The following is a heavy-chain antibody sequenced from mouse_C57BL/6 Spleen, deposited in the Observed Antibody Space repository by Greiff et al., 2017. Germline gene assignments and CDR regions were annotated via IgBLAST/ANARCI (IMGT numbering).Heavy chain of an antibody. V-gene: IGHV1-72*01. J-gene: IGHJ1*03. Sequence: VKLQQPGAELVKPGASVKLSCKASGYTFTSYWMHWVKQRPGRGLEWIGRIDPNSGGTKYNEKFKSKATLTVDKPSSTAYMQLSSLTSEDSAVYYCARGEFITTVVRGYFDVWGTGTTVTVSS. CDR1: GYTFTSYW. D-gene: IGHD1-1*01. CDR3: ARGEFITTVVRGYFDV. CDR2: IDPNSGGT.